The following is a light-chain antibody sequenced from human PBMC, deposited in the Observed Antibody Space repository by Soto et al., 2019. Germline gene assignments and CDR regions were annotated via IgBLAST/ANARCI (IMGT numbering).Light chain of an antibody. V-gene: IGKV1-39*01. Sequence: DIHMTQSPSSLSASVGDRVTITCRASQSISSYLNWYQQKPGKAPKLLIYAASSLQSGVPSRFSGSASATDFTLTISSQQPEDFATYYCQQSYSTSTCGQGTRLEIK. CDR2: AAS. J-gene: IGKJ5*01. CDR1: QSISSY. CDR3: QQSYSTST.